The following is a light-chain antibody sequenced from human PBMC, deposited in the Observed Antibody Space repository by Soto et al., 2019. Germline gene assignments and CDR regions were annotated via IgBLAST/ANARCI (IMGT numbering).Light chain of an antibody. J-gene: IGKJ1*01. V-gene: IGKV1-5*03. CDR2: TAS. CDR3: QQYNPYRA. CDR1: QSISSR. Sequence: EIQMTHSPCTLSVSAGDGATITSRASQSISSRLAWYQQEPAPAPLLLIYTASTLGSGVPSRFSGSGSGTEFTITIISLQPDDFASYYYQQYNPYRAFGQGTKVDI.